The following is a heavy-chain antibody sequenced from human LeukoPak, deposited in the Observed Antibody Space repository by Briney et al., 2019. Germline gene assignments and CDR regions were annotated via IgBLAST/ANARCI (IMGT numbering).Heavy chain of an antibody. CDR3: ARDAQRGFDYSNSLKY. CDR1: GFIFNHYG. D-gene: IGHD4-11*01. CDR2: IWSDGTNR. Sequence: QPGRSLTLSCVATGFIFNHYGMHWVRQAPGKGLEWVAVIWSDGTNRYYADSVKGRFTISRGDSGNTVYLQMNSLRPEDTGVYYCARDAQRGFDYSNSLKYWGQGSPVTVST. V-gene: IGHV3-33*01. J-gene: IGHJ4*02.